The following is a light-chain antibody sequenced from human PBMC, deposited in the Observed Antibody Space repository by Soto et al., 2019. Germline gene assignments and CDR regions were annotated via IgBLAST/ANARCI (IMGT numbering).Light chain of an antibody. Sequence: QSALTQPPSGSGSPGQSVTISCTGTSSDIGGYNYVSWYQHHPGKAPKVMIYEVSKRPSGVPDRFSGSKSGNTASLTVSGLQPEDEADYYCSSYAGSNNLGVFGGGTKLTVL. V-gene: IGLV2-8*01. J-gene: IGLJ3*02. CDR3: SSYAGSNNLGV. CDR1: SSDIGGYNY. CDR2: EVS.